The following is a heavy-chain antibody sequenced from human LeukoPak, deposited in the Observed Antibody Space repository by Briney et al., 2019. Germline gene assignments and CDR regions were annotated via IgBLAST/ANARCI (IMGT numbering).Heavy chain of an antibody. CDR3: ARDKIPSAGTPRGFDP. J-gene: IGHJ5*02. D-gene: IGHD6-13*01. V-gene: IGHV3-48*01. Sequence: GGSLRLSCAVSGFTFNNYGMNWVRQAPGKGLDWVSYISASRNSISYADSVKGRFTISRDNAMNSLYLQLNSLRPEDTAVYYCARDKIPSAGTPRGFDPWGQGALVTVSS. CDR2: ISASRNSI. CDR1: GFTFNNYG.